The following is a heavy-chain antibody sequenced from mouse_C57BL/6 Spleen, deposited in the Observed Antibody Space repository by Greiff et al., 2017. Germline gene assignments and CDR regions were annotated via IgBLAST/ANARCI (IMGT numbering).Heavy chain of an antibody. V-gene: IGHV1-53*01. CDR2: INPSNGGT. Sequence: QVQLQQPGAELVKPGASVKLSCKASGYTFTSYWMHWVKQSPGQGLEWIGNINPSNGGTTYNDKFTRKATLTVAKSSSTAYMQLSSLTAEDSAVYYGASHYNGHYDAMDYWGQGTSVTVSS. D-gene: IGHD2-3*01. CDR3: ASHYNGHYDAMDY. CDR1: GYTFTSYW. J-gene: IGHJ4*01.